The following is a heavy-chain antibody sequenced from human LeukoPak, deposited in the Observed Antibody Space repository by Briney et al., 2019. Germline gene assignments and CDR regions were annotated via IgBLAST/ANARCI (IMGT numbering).Heavy chain of an antibody. CDR2: IYYSGST. J-gene: IGHJ5*02. V-gene: IGHV4-61*01. Sequence: SETLSLTCTVSGGSVSSGSYYWSWIRQPPGKGLEWIGYIYYSGSTNYNPSLKSRVTISVDTSKNQFSLKLSSVTAADTAVYYCARGGYGYPRWFDPWGQGTLVTVSS. CDR3: ARGGYGYPRWFDP. CDR1: GGSVSSGSYY. D-gene: IGHD5-18*01.